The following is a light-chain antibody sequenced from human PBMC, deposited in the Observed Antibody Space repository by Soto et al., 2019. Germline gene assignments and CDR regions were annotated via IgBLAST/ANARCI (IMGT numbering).Light chain of an antibody. CDR1: SSDVGCYDR. J-gene: IGLJ3*02. V-gene: IGLV2-23*02. CDR2: EVN. Sequence: QSALTQPASVSGSPGQWITISCTGSSSDVGCYDRVSWYQQYPGKAPTLMIYEVNKRPSGLSNRFSGSKSGNTASLTISGLHAEDEDHYYCSSSLGGPTGVFGGGTKLTVL. CDR3: SSSLGGPTGV.